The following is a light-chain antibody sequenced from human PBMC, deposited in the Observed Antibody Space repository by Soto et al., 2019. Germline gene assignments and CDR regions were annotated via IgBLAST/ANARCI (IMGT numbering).Light chain of an antibody. V-gene: IGLV7-43*01. CDR2: STG. CDR1: TGAVTSGYF. J-gene: IGLJ3*02. Sequence: QAVVTQEPSLTVSPGGTVTLTCASSTGAVTSGYFPSWFQQKPGQAPRALIYSTGDRHSWTPARFSGSLLGGKAALTLSGVQPEDEADYYCLLYYDGPQPWVFGGGTKLTVL. CDR3: LLYYDGPQPWV.